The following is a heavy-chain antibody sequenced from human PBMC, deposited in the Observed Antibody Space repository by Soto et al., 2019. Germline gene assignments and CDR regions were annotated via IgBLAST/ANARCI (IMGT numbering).Heavy chain of an antibody. CDR2: ISAYNGNT. CDR1: GYTFTIYG. Sequence: GASVKVSCKASGYTFTIYGISWVRQAPGQGLEWMGWISAYNGNTNYAQKLQGRVTMTTDTSTSTAYMELRSLRSDDTAAYYCARHRRTTVAKFYFDNWGQGALVTVSS. J-gene: IGHJ4*02. V-gene: IGHV1-18*01. D-gene: IGHD4-4*01. CDR3: ARHRRTTVAKFYFDN.